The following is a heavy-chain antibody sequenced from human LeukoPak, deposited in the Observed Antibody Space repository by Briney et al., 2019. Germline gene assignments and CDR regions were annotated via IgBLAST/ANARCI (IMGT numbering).Heavy chain of an antibody. CDR3: AKGGGITMVRGGFFDY. Sequence: GGSLRLSCAASGFTFSSYAMSWVRQAPGKGLEWVSAISGSGGSTYYADSVKGRFTISRDNSKNTLYLQMNSLRAEDTAVYYCAKGGGITMVRGGFFDYWGQGTLVTVSS. V-gene: IGHV3-23*01. J-gene: IGHJ4*02. CDR2: ISGSGGST. CDR1: GFTFSSYA. D-gene: IGHD3-10*01.